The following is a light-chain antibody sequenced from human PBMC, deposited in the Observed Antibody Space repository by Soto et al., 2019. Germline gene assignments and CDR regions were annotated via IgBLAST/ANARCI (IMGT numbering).Light chain of an antibody. J-gene: IGLJ1*01. Sequence: QSALTQPASVSGSPGQSITISCTGTSSDVGNYNYVSWHQHHPGKAPKLMINDVSNRPSGVSSRFSGSKSGNTASLTISGLQAEDEADYYCSSYTSIDTYVFGTGTKVTVL. CDR2: DVS. V-gene: IGLV2-14*03. CDR1: SSDVGNYNY. CDR3: SSYTSIDTYV.